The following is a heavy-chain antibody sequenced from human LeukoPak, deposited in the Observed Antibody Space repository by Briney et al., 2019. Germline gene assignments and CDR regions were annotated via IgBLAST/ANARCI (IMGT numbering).Heavy chain of an antibody. J-gene: IGHJ6*02. V-gene: IGHV1-69*13. CDR2: IIPIFGTA. D-gene: IGHD6-13*01. CDR3: AREAKRRIAAAGINYGMDV. Sequence: SVKVSCKASGGTFSSYAISWVRQAPGQGLEWMGGIIPIFGTANYAQKFQGRVTITVDESTSTAYMELSSLRSEDTAVYYCAREAKRRIAAAGINYGMDVWGQGTTVTVSS. CDR1: GGTFSSYA.